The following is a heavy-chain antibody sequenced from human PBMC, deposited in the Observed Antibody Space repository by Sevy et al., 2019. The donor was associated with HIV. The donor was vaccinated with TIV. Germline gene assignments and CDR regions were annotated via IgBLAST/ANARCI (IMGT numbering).Heavy chain of an antibody. V-gene: IGHV4-34*01. CDR2: INHSGST. J-gene: IGHJ3*02. D-gene: IGHD5-12*01. CDR3: ARAGGVATTVRAFDI. Sequence: SEMSLTCAVYGGSFSGYYWSWIRQPPGKGLEWIGEINHSGSTNYNPSLKSRVTISVDTSKNQFSLKLSSVIAADTAVYYCARAGGVATTVRAFDIWGQGTMVTVSS. CDR1: GGSFSGYY.